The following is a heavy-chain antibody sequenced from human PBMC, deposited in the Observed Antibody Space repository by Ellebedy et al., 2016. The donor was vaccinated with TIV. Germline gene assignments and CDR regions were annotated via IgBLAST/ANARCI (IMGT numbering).Heavy chain of an antibody. Sequence: ASVKVSCXASVYTFNIYGIHWVRQAPGQRLEWMGWINAGNGRTYYSQKFQARVTFTRDTSATTVYLELSSLRSEDTAVYFCARSGDGSYNYWMFFDHWGPGTLITVSS. CDR3: ARSGDGSYNYWMFFDH. J-gene: IGHJ5*02. CDR2: INAGNGRT. CDR1: VYTFNIYG. V-gene: IGHV1-3*01. D-gene: IGHD3-9*01.